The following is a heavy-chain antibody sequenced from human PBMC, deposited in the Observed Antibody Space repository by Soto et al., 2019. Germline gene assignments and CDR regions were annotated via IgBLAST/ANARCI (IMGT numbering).Heavy chain of an antibody. Sequence: SGPTLVNPTQTLTLTCSFSGFSLSTSGMCVRWFRQPPGKALEWLARIDWDDDKYYITSLKTRLTISKDTSKNQVVLTMTNMDPVDTATYYCARSIAVAATRDGQNLDYWGQGTLVTVSS. CDR2: IDWDDDK. J-gene: IGHJ4*02. CDR3: ARSIAVAATRDGQNLDY. CDR1: GFSLSTSGMC. V-gene: IGHV2-70*11. D-gene: IGHD6-19*01.